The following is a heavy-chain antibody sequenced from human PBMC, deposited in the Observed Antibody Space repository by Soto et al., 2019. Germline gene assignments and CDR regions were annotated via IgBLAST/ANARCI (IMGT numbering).Heavy chain of an antibody. J-gene: IGHJ6*02. D-gene: IGHD3-9*01. CDR2: ITGGGGGT. Sequence: EGQLVESGGGPVQPGGSLRLSSAASGFSFSSYAMSWVRQAPGKGLVWVSTITGGGGGTYYADSVKVRFTISRDNSKNTLYLQMHSLRAEDTAVYFCAKVRYYNILTEVYNDYYPYGMDVWCQGTTVTGSS. CDR3: AKVRYYNILTEVYNDYYPYGMDV. CDR1: GFSFSSYA. V-gene: IGHV3-23*04.